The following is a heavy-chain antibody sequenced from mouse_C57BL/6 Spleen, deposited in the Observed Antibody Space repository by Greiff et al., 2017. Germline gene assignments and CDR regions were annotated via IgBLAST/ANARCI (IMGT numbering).Heavy chain of an antibody. CDR3: AREWVYYGNPYYFDC. J-gene: IGHJ2*01. V-gene: IGHV1-55*01. Sequence: QVQLQQPGAELVKPGASVKMSCKASGYTFTSYWITWVKQRHGQGLEWIGDLYPGTGSTNYNEKFKSKATLTVDTSSSTAYMQLSSLTSEDAAVYCWAREWVYYGNPYYFDCWGQGTTLTVSS. CDR2: LYPGTGST. CDR1: GYTFTSYW. D-gene: IGHD2-1*01.